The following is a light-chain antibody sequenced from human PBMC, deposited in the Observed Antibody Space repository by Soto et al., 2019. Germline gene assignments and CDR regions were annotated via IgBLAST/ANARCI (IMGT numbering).Light chain of an antibody. J-gene: IGKJ4*01. CDR2: DGS. CDR3: QQYNSFSGT. V-gene: IGKV1-5*01. Sequence: DIQMTQSPSALSASVGDRVTITCRASQHISNWVAWYQQKPGKAPKLLIYDGSTLESGVPSRFSGSVSETLITLTINSLQPEDFGTYFCQQYNSFSGTFGGGTKVDIK. CDR1: QHISNW.